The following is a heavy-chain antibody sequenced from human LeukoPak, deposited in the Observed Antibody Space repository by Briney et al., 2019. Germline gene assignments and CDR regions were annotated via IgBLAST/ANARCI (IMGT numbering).Heavy chain of an antibody. J-gene: IGHJ4*02. V-gene: IGHV4-59*01. CDR1: GGSLNTFY. D-gene: IGHD3-10*01. Sequence: SETLSLTCTVSGGSLNTFYWSWLRQPPGKGLEWIGYIFYGGSTNYNPSLKSRVTISVDTSKSQFSLRLNSVTAADTAVYYCARGGVVLDYWGQGTLVTVSS. CDR3: ARGGVVLDY. CDR2: IFYGGST.